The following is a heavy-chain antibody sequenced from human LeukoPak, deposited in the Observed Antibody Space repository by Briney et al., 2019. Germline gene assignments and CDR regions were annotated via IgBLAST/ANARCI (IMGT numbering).Heavy chain of an antibody. CDR2: ISAYNGNT. J-gene: IGHJ4*02. Sequence: GASVKVSCKTSGYTFTGYYMHWVRQAPGQGLEWMGWISAYNGNTNYAQKLQGRVTMTTDTSTSTAYMELRSPRSDDTAVYYCARGRSIVVVPAAMGDYWGQGTLVTVSS. CDR3: ARGRSIVVVPAAMGDY. V-gene: IGHV1-18*04. CDR1: GYTFTGYY. D-gene: IGHD2-2*01.